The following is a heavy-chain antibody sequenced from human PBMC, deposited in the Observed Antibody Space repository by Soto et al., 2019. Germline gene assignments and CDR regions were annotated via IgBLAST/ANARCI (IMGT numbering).Heavy chain of an antibody. D-gene: IGHD4-17*01. J-gene: IGHJ6*02. V-gene: IGHV3-11*01. CDR1: GLTLSDYY. CDR3: AREDYGDPTGRGRYYYYGMDV. Sequence: GSLSLSCAASGLTLSDYYMSWIRQAPGKGLEWVSYISSSGSTIYYADSVKGRFTISRDNAKNSLCLQMKSLRAEDTAVYYCAREDYGDPTGRGRYYYYGMDVWGQGTTVTVSS. CDR2: ISSSGSTI.